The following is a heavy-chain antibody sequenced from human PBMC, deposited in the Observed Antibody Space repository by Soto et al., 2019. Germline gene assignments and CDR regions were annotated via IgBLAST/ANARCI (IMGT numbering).Heavy chain of an antibody. D-gene: IGHD5-12*01. CDR2: ISGSGGST. V-gene: IGHV3-23*01. J-gene: IGHJ6*03. CDR1: GFTFSSYA. CDR3: ARDKVATVYYYYMDV. Sequence: PGGSLRLSCAASGFTFSSYAMSWVRQAPGKGLEWVSAISGSGGSTYYADSVKGRFTISRDNSKNTLYLQMNSLRAEDTAVYYCARDKVATVYYYYMDVWGKGTTVTVSS.